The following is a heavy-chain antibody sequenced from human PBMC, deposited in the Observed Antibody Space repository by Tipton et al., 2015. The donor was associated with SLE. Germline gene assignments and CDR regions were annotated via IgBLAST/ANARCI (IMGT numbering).Heavy chain of an antibody. D-gene: IGHD6-19*01. J-gene: IGHJ4*02. CDR3: ARDSDQWLGIDY. V-gene: IGHV4-61*02. CDR2: MYISGST. Sequence: TLSLTCTVSGGSISSGSYYWSWIRQPAGKGLEWIGRMYISGSTNYNPSLKSRVTISVDTSKNQFSLKLSSVTAADTAMYYCARDSDQWLGIDYWGQGTLVTVPS. CDR1: GGSISSGSYY.